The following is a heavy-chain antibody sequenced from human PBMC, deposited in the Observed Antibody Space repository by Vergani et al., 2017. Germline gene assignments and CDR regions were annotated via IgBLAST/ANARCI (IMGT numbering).Heavy chain of an antibody. CDR1: GFTFINYA. V-gene: IGHV3-30*01. J-gene: IGHJ4*02. D-gene: IGHD6-13*01. Sequence: QVQLVESGGGVVQPGRSLRLSCAASGFTFINYAMHWVRQAPGKGLEWVAVISYDGSNKYYADSVKGRFTISRDNSKNTLYLQMNSLRAEDTAVYYCAKDRAAGTLDYWGQGTLVTVSS. CDR3: AKDRAAGTLDY. CDR2: ISYDGSNK.